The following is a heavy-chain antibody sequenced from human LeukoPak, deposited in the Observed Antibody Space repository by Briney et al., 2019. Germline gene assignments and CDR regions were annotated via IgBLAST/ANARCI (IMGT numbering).Heavy chain of an antibody. CDR1: GFTFSSYG. CDR3: AKDDAWLQYGN. D-gene: IGHD5-24*01. Sequence: GGTLRLSCAASGFTFSSYGMSWVRQAPGKGLEWVSAISGSGGSTYYADSVKGRFTISRDNSKNTLYLQMNSLRAEDTAVYYCAKDDAWLQYGNWGRGTLVTVSS. J-gene: IGHJ4*02. V-gene: IGHV3-23*01. CDR2: ISGSGGST.